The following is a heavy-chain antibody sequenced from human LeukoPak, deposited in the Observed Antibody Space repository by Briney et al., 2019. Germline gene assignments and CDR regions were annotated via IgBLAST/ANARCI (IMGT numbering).Heavy chain of an antibody. D-gene: IGHD3-10*01. J-gene: IGHJ5*02. CDR3: ARRGSGMGGWFDP. V-gene: IGHV4-39*07. CDR2: IYYSGST. CDR1: GGSISSSSYY. Sequence: SETLSLTCTVSGGSISSSSYYWGWIRQPPGKGLEWIGNIYYSGSTYYNPSLKSRVTISVDTSKNQFSLKLSSVTAADTAVYYCARRGSGMGGWFDPWGQGTLVTVSS.